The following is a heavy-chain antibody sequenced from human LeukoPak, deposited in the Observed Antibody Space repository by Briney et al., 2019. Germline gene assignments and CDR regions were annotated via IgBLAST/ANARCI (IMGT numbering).Heavy chain of an antibody. CDR2: ISGSGGST. D-gene: IGHD5-18*01. V-gene: IGHV3-23*01. J-gene: IGHJ3*02. CDR3: TTEGYRYGNHALDI. Sequence: GGSLRLSCAASGFTFSSYAMSWVRQAPGKGLEWVSAISGSGGSTYYADSVKGRFTISRDNSKNTLYLQMNSLRAEDTAVYYCTTEGYRYGNHALDIWGQGTMVTVSS. CDR1: GFTFSSYA.